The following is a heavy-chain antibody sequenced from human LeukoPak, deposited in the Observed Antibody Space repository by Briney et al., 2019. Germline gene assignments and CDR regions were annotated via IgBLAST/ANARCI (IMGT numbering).Heavy chain of an antibody. Sequence: GGSLRLSCAASGFTFSSAWMSWVRQAPGKGLEWVGRIKSKTDGGSTDYAAPVRGRSTISRDDSKNTLYLQMNSLKIEDTAVYYCTAWFGELRDWGQGTLVTVSS. V-gene: IGHV3-15*01. J-gene: IGHJ4*02. CDR3: TAWFGELRD. D-gene: IGHD3-10*01. CDR2: IKSKTDGGST. CDR1: GFTFSSAW.